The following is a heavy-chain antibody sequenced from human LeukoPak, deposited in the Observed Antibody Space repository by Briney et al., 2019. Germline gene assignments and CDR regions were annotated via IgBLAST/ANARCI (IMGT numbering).Heavy chain of an antibody. CDR3: ARVPVGSWYSAQPLKLDY. V-gene: IGHV1-2*06. CDR2: INPNSGGT. CDR1: GYTFTGYY. D-gene: IGHD6-13*01. J-gene: IGHJ4*02. Sequence: ASVKVSCKASGYTFTGYYMHWVRQAPGQGLEWMGRINPNSGGTNYAQKFQGRVTTTRDTSISTAYMELSRLRSDDTAVYYCARVPVGSWYSAQPLKLDYWGQGTLVTVSS.